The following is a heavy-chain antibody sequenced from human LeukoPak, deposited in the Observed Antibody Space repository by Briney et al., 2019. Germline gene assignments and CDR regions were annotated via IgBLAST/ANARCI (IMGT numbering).Heavy chain of an antibody. Sequence: GGSLRLSCAASGFTFSSYGMRWVRQAPGKGLEWVAVIWYDGSNKYYADSVKGRFTISRDNSKNTLYLQMNSLRAEDTAVYYCAKDLNDFWSGYLFDYWGQGTLVTVSS. D-gene: IGHD3-3*01. CDR2: IWYDGSNK. J-gene: IGHJ4*02. CDR1: GFTFSSYG. CDR3: AKDLNDFWSGYLFDY. V-gene: IGHV3-33*06.